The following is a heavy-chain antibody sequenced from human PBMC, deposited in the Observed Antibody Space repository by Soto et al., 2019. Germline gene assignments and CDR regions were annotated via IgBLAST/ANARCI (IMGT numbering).Heavy chain of an antibody. CDR1: GYTFTGYY. V-gene: IGHV1-2*02. Sequence: ASVKVSCKASGYTFTGYYMHWVRQAPGQGLEWMGWINPNSGGTNYAQKFQGRVTMTRDTSISTAYMELSRLRSDDTAVYYCAVGYCSGGSCYSYNYWGQGTLVNRLL. CDR3: AVGYCSGGSCYSYNY. CDR2: INPNSGGT. D-gene: IGHD2-15*01. J-gene: IGHJ4*02.